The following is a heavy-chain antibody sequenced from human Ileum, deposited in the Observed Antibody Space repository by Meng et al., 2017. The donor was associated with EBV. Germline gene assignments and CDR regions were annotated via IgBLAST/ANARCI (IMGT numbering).Heavy chain of an antibody. Sequence: QGQLVLSGAEVKKPGASVKLSCKASGYNFTRYPIHWVRQAPGQRPEWMGWINTDNGETEFSQKFQGRVTITRDTSATTAYMELISLRSEDTAVYYCASRPGFNIGPFDFWGQGTLVTVSS. D-gene: IGHD3/OR15-3a*01. CDR3: ASRPGFNIGPFDF. J-gene: IGHJ4*02. V-gene: IGHV1-3*04. CDR1: GYNFTRYP. CDR2: INTDNGET.